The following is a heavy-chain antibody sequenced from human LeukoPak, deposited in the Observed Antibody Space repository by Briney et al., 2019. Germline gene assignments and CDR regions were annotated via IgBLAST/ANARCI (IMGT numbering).Heavy chain of an antibody. Sequence: GASVKVSCKASGYTFTGYYMHWVRQAPGQGLEWMGYIYPNSGATKYAQKFQGRVTMTRDTSISTAYMELSGVRSDDTAVYYCGTLLSNGPFDYWGQGSLVTVSS. CDR1: GYTFTGYY. CDR2: IYPNSGAT. CDR3: GTLLSNGPFDY. V-gene: IGHV1-2*02. J-gene: IGHJ4*02.